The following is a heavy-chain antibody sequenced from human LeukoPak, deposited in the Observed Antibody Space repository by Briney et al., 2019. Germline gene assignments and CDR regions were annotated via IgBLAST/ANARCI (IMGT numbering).Heavy chain of an antibody. CDR3: ARADCSGSTCYLRRSWFDP. CDR1: GLTFNTYW. CDR2: ISTSSRYI. V-gene: IGHV3-21*01. D-gene: IGHD2-2*01. Sequence: GGSLRLSCGASGLTFNTYWIHWVRQAPGKGLEWVSSISTSSRYIYYRDSVKGRFTISRDDAKNSLYLQMNSLRVEDTAVYYCARADCSGSTCYLRRSWFDPWGQGTLVTVSS. J-gene: IGHJ5*02.